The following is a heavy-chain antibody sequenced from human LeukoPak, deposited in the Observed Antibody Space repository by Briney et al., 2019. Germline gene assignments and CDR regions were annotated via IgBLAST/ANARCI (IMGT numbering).Heavy chain of an antibody. J-gene: IGHJ4*02. Sequence: SETLSLTCAVYGGSFSGYYWSWIRQPPGKGLEWIGEINHSGSTNYNPSLKSRVTISVDTSKNQFSLKLSSVTAADTAVYCCARAQAGLGFDYWGQGTLVTVSS. D-gene: IGHD6-19*01. CDR1: GGSFSGYY. CDR2: INHSGST. V-gene: IGHV4-34*01. CDR3: ARAQAGLGFDY.